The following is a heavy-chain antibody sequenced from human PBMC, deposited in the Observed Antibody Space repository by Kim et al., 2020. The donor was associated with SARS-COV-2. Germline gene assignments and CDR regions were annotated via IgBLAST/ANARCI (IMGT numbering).Heavy chain of an antibody. CDR2: ISYDGSNK. CDR1: GFTFSSYG. J-gene: IGHJ4*02. CDR3: AKDLEAYATMIVVVIGY. Sequence: GGSLRLSCAASGFTFSSYGMHWVRQAPGKGLEWVAVISYDGSNKYYADSVKGRFTISRDNSKNTLYLQMNSLRAEDTAVYYCAKDLEAYATMIVVVIGYWGQGTLVTVSS. V-gene: IGHV3-30*18. D-gene: IGHD3-22*01.